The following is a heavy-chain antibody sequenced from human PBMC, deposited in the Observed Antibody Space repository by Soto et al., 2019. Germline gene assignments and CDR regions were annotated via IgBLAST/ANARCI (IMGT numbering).Heavy chain of an antibody. V-gene: IGHV4-34*01. J-gene: IGHJ4*02. Sequence: QVQLQQWGAGLLKPSETLSLTCAVYGGSFSGYYWSWIRQPPGKGLEWIGEINHSGSPNYNPSLKSRVTISVDTSKIQFSLKLISLTAADTAVYYCARLNSAGTSRPSHWGQGTLVTVSS. CDR2: INHSGSP. CDR1: GGSFSGYY. D-gene: IGHD2-15*01. CDR3: ARLNSAGTSRPSH.